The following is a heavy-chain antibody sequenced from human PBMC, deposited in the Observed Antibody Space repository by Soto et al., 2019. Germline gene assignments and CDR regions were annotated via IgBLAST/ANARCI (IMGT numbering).Heavy chain of an antibody. V-gene: IGHV4-30-4*01. CDR1: GGSISSGDYY. J-gene: IGHJ4*02. CDR2: IYYSGST. D-gene: IGHD5-18*01. Sequence: QVQLQESGPGLVKPSQTLSLTCTVSGGSISSGDYYWSWIRQPPGKGLEWIGYIYYSGSTYYNPSLKSRVTISVDTSTNQFSLKLSSVTAADTAVYYCAREADLRGYSYGYYFDYWGQGTLVTVSS. CDR3: AREADLRGYSYGYYFDY.